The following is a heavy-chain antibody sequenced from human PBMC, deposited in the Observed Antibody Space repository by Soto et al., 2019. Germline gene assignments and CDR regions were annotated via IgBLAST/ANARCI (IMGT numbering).Heavy chain of an antibody. CDR2: IIPIFPTP. CDR1: GGTFGNSA. CDR3: ARDQDWQPFGGNHDCGIDV. V-gene: IGHV1-69*12. D-gene: IGHD1-1*01. Sequence: QVQLVQSGAEVKKPGSSVTVSCKASGGTFGNSAISWVRQAPGQGLEWMGGIIPIFPTPDYAQKFQGRVTLTADDSTTPACRVLECLRSEDTGVYYCARDQDWQPFGGNHDCGIDVCGHGTTVPVSS. J-gene: IGHJ6*01.